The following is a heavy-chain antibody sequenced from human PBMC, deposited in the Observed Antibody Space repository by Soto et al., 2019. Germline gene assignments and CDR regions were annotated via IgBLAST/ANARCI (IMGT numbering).Heavy chain of an antibody. CDR3: AREVLGSGWYYFDY. D-gene: IGHD6-19*01. Sequence: GASVKVSCKASGYTFVTYNMHWVRQAPGQGLEWMGIINPSGGSTSYTQEFQGRVTMTRDMSTSTLNMELSSLRSEDTAVYYCAREVLGSGWYYFDYWGQGTLVTVSS. J-gene: IGHJ4*02. CDR1: GYTFVTYN. V-gene: IGHV1-46*01. CDR2: INPSGGST.